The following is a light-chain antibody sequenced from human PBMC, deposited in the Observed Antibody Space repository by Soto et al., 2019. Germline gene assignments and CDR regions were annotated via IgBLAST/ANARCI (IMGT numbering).Light chain of an antibody. J-gene: IGKJ1*01. CDR1: QSISSW. V-gene: IGKV1-5*01. Sequence: DIQMTQSPSTLSASVGDRVTITCRASQSISSWLAWYQQKPGKAPKLLIYDASSLESGVPSRFSGSGSGTEFPLPISSLQPDDFATDYCQQYNSYSWTFGQGTKVEIK. CDR3: QQYNSYSWT. CDR2: DAS.